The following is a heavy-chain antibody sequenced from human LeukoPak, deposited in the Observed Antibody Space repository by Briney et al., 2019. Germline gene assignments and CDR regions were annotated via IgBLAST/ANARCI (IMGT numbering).Heavy chain of an antibody. J-gene: IGHJ4*02. Sequence: GGSLRHSCAASGFTFDDYAMHWVRQAPGKGLEWVSGISWNSGSIGYADSVKGRFTISRDNAKNSLYLQMNSLRAEDTAVYYCARGIVGATETDYWGQGTLVTVSS. D-gene: IGHD1-26*01. V-gene: IGHV3-9*01. CDR3: ARGIVGATETDY. CDR2: ISWNSGSI. CDR1: GFTFDDYA.